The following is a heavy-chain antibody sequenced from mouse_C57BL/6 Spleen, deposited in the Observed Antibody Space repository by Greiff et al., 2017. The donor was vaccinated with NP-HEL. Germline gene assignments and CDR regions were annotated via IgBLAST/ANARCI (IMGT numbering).Heavy chain of an antibody. Sequence: VKLVESGAELARPGASVKLSCKASGYTFTSYGISWVKQRTGQGLEWIGEIYPRSGNTYYNEKFKGKATLTADKSSSTAYMELRSLTSEDSAVYFCARERDYYGSSYYAMDYWGQGTSVTVSS. V-gene: IGHV1-81*01. CDR3: ARERDYYGSSYYAMDY. CDR2: IYPRSGNT. J-gene: IGHJ4*01. CDR1: GYTFTSYG. D-gene: IGHD1-1*01.